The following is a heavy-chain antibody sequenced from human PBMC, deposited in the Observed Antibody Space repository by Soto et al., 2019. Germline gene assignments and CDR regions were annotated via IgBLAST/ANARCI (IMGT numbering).Heavy chain of an antibody. V-gene: IGHV3-7*01. Sequence: EVRLVESGGGLVQPGGSLTLSCAASGFTFSSYWMTWVRQAPGKGLEWVANINQDGSEKYYMDSMKGRFTISRDNAKNSRLLQLNSLRAEDTAVYYCARDRGRPDLRDTHYYDSSDLDYGMDVWGQGTTVTVSS. J-gene: IGHJ6*02. CDR2: INQDGSEK. D-gene: IGHD3-22*01. CDR3: ARDRGRPDLRDTHYYDSSDLDYGMDV. CDR1: GFTFSSYW.